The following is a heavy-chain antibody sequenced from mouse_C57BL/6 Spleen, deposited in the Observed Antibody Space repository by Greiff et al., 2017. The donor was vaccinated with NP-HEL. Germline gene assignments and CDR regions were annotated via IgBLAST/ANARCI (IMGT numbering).Heavy chain of an antibody. CDR1: GYTFTSYG. Sequence: QVQLKQSGAELARPGASVKLSCKASGYTFTSYGISWVKQRTGQGLEWIGEIYPRSGNTYYNEKFKGKATLTADKSSSTAYMELRSLTSEDSAVYFCARRRRITTTAVSEGFAYWGQGTLVTVSA. CDR2: IYPRSGNT. D-gene: IGHD1-1*01. CDR3: ARRRRITTTAVSEGFAY. V-gene: IGHV1-81*01. J-gene: IGHJ3*01.